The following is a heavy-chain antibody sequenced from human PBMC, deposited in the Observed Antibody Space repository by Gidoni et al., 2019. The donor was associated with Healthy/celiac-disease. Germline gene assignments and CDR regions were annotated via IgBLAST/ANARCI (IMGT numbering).Heavy chain of an antibody. Sequence: LQLQESGPDLVKPSATRSPTCPCAGASIRSSGSYWAGISQPPGKGLEWIGSIYYSVSTYYNPSLQSRVTISVDTSKNQFSLKLSSVTAADTAVYYCAREGSEYYDFWSGYSLGHYYYYGMDVWGKGTTVTVSS. V-gene: IGHV4-39*02. D-gene: IGHD3-3*01. CDR2: IYYSVST. J-gene: IGHJ6*04. CDR1: GASIRSSGSY. CDR3: AREGSEYYDFWSGYSLGHYYYYGMDV.